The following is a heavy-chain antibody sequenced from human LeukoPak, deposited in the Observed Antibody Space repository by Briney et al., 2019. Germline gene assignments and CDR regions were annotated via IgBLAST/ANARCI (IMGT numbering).Heavy chain of an antibody. J-gene: IGHJ4*02. Sequence: SETLSLTCAVYGGSFSGYYWSWIRQPPGKGLEWIGEINHSGSTNYNPSLKSRVTISVDTSKNQFSLKLTSVTAADTAVYYCARDQRFTFWGQGTLVTVSS. CDR2: INHSGST. D-gene: IGHD5-24*01. V-gene: IGHV4-34*01. CDR3: ARDQRFTF. CDR1: GGSFSGYY.